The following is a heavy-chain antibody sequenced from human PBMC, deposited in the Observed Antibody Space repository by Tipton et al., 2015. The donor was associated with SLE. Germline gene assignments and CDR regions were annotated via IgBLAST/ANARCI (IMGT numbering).Heavy chain of an antibody. J-gene: IGHJ5*02. CDR3: ARDRFGYNFFDP. CDR1: GVSISDHY. Sequence: TLSLTCTVSGVSISDHYWSWIRQPPGKGLEWIGNIDFRGRTIYNPSLESRVTMSVDTSKNQFSLKLSSVTAADTAIYYCARDRFGYNFFDPWGQGTLVTVSS. D-gene: IGHD3-16*01. CDR2: IDFRGRT. V-gene: IGHV4-59*11.